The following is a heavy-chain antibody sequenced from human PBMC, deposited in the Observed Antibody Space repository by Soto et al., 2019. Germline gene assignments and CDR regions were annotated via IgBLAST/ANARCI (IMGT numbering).Heavy chain of an antibody. V-gene: IGHV3-23*01. CDR3: AKATYYDFWSGYSTRYYFDY. J-gene: IGHJ4*02. CDR1: GFTFSSYA. D-gene: IGHD3-3*01. Sequence: PGGSLRLSCAASGFTFSSYAMSWVRQAPGKGLEWVSAISGSGGSTYYADSVKGRFTISRDNSKNTLFLQMNSLRGEDTAVYYCAKATYYDFWSGYSTRYYFDYWGQGTLVTVSS. CDR2: ISGSGGST.